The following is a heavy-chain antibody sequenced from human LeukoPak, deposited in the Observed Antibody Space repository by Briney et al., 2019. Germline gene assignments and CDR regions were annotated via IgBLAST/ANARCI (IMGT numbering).Heavy chain of an antibody. CDR2: IYHSGST. CDR1: GYSISSGYY. CDR3: ARTSVAAAGQTFDC. D-gene: IGHD6-13*01. Sequence: SETLSLTCTVSGYSISSGYYWGWIRQPPGKGLEWIGSIYHSGSTYYNPSLKSRVTISVDTSKNQFSLKLSSVTAADTAVYYCARTSVAAAGQTFDCWGQGTLVTVSS. J-gene: IGHJ4*02. V-gene: IGHV4-38-2*02.